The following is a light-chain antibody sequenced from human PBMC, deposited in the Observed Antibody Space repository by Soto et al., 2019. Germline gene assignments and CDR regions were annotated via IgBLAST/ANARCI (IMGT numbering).Light chain of an antibody. CDR3: QQYTSFMRP. J-gene: IGKJ1*01. V-gene: IGKV1-9*01. CDR1: QAINTY. CDR2: AAS. Sequence: DVRIKQSPSAVSANVRDRVTITCLASQAINTYLAWYQHKPGKAPNLLIYAASTLESGVPSRFSGSGSGTEFTLTIGILQPDDFATDYRQQYTSFMRPSGQGPNLDIK.